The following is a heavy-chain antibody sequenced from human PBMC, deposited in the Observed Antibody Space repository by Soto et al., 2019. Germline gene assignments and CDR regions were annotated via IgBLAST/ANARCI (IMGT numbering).Heavy chain of an antibody. CDR2: IRSKAYGGTT. V-gene: IGHV3-49*04. CDR3: TRGGSSPAEDYYGMDV. CDR1: GFTFSSYA. Sequence: GGSLRLSCAASGFTFSSYAISWGRQAPGKGLEWVGFIRSKAYGGTTEYAASVKGRFTISRDDSKSIAYLQMNSLKTEDTAVYYCTRGGSSPAEDYYGMDVWGQGTTVTVYS. J-gene: IGHJ6*02. D-gene: IGHD6-13*01.